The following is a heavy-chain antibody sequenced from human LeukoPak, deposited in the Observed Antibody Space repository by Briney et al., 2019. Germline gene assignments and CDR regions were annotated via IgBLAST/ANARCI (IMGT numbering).Heavy chain of an antibody. CDR2: IGTAGDT. CDR3: ARADSGSYYYFDY. J-gene: IGHJ4*02. V-gene: IGHV3-13*04. CDR1: GFTFSSYD. Sequence: GESLKISCAASGFTFSSYDMHWVRQATGKGLEWVSAIGTAGDTYYPGSVKGRFTISRENAKNSLYLQMNSLRAGDTAVYYCARADSGSYYYFDYWGQGTLVTVSS. D-gene: IGHD1-26*01.